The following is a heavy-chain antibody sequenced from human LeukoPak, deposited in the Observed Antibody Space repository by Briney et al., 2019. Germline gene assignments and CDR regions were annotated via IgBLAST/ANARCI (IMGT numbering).Heavy chain of an antibody. CDR2: ISGSGGST. D-gene: IGHD1-7*01. J-gene: IGHJ6*02. V-gene: IGHV3-23*01. CDR1: GFTFSSYA. CDR3: AKEGVRYNWNYRPMKDV. Sequence: GGSLRLSCAASGFTFSSYAMSWVRQAPGKGLEWVSAISGSGGSTYYADSVKGRFTISRDNSKNTLYLQMNSLRAEDTAVYYCAKEGVRYNWNYRPMKDVWGQGTTVTVSS.